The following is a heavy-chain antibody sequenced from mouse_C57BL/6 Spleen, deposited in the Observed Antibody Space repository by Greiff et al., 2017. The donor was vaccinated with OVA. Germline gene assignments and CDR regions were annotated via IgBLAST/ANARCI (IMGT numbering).Heavy chain of an antibody. CDR2: IDPSDSYT. CDR1: GYTFTSYW. CDR3: ARGDYCGSSYWYFDV. J-gene: IGHJ1*03. V-gene: IGHV1-69*01. D-gene: IGHD1-1*01. Sequence: QVQLQQPGAELVMPGASVKLSCKASGYTFTSYWMHWVKQRPGQGLEWIGEIDPSDSYTNYNQKFKGKSTLTVDKSSSTAYMQRSSLTSGDSAVYYCARGDYCGSSYWYFDVWGTGTTVTVSS.